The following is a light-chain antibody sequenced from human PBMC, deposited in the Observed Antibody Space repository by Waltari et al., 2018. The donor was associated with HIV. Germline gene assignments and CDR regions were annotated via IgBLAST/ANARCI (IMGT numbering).Light chain of an antibody. CDR2: GAS. Sequence: EIVMTQSPATLSVSPGERATLSCRASQSVSSNLAWYQQKPGQAPRPLIYGASTRATGIPASFSGSGSGTEFTLTISSLQSEDFAVYYCQQYNNWPPWPFGQGTKVEIK. CDR1: QSVSSN. J-gene: IGKJ1*01. CDR3: QQYNNWPPWP. V-gene: IGKV3-15*01.